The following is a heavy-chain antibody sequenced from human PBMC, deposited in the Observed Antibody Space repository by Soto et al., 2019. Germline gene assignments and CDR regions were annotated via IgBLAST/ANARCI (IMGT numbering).Heavy chain of an antibody. CDR3: ATAPYSSGWYWFDP. D-gene: IGHD6-19*01. Sequence: EVQLLESGGGLVQPGGSLRLSGAASAASGFTFSNYAMSWVRQPPGKGLEWVSPISGSGGTTYYEDSVKGRFTISTDTSKNTLYLQMNSLRAEDTAVYFCATAPYSSGWYWFDPWGQGTLVTVSS. CDR1: GFTFSNYA. CDR2: ISGSGGTT. V-gene: IGHV3-23*01. J-gene: IGHJ5*02.